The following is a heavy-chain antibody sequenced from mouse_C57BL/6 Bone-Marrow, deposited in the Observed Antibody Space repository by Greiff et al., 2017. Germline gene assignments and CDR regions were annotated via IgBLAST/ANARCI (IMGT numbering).Heavy chain of an antibody. Sequence: EVNLVESGGGLVKPGGSLKLSCAASGFTFSDYGMHWVRQAPETGLEWVAYISSGSSTIYYADTVKGRFTISRDNAKNTLFLQMTSLRSEDTAMYYCAREIYPLYYYAMDYWGQGTSVTVSS. CDR2: ISSGSSTI. V-gene: IGHV5-17*01. CDR3: AREIYPLYYYAMDY. J-gene: IGHJ4*01. CDR1: GFTFSDYG.